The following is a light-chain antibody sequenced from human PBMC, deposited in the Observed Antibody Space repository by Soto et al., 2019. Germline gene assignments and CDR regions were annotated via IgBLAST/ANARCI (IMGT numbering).Light chain of an antibody. J-gene: IGKJ2*01. CDR2: LAS. CDR1: QAVNTR. CDR3: QQRSNWPPYT. Sequence: EIVLTQSPATLSSFPGDRVTLSCRASQAVNTRLAWYQHKPGQAPRLLIYLASNRAAGVPARFSGSGSGTDFTLTISDVEPEDFAVYYCQQRSNWPPYTFGQGTRWISN. V-gene: IGKV3-11*01.